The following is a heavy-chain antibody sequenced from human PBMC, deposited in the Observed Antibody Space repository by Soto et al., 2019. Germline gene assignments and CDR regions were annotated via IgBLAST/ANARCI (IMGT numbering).Heavy chain of an antibody. CDR3: ATWRFDQ. Sequence: SQTLSLTCAISGDSVSSRNAAWNWIRLSPSRGLEWLGRTFYRSKWYIEYAESVRSRIIINPDTSKNHFSLQLNSVIPEDTAVYYRATWRFDQWGQGTQVTVSS. CDR1: GDSVSSRNAA. CDR2: TFYRSKWYI. J-gene: IGHJ4*02. V-gene: IGHV6-1*01.